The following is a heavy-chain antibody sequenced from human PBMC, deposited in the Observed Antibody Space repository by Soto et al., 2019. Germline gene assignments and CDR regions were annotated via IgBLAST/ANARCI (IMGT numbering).Heavy chain of an antibody. D-gene: IGHD2-15*01. Sequence: ASVKVSCKASGYTFTSYAMHWVRQAPGQRLEWMVWINAGNGNTKYSQKFQGRVTITRDTSASTAYMELSSLRSEDTAVYYCARGGVGVVVAATAYYYYYYGMDVWGQGTTVTVSS. CDR1: GYTFTSYA. CDR3: ARGGVGVVVAATAYYYYYYGMDV. V-gene: IGHV1-3*01. J-gene: IGHJ6*02. CDR2: INAGNGNT.